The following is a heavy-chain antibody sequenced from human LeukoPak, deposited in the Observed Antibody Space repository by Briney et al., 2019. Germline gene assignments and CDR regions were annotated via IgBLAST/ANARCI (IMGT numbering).Heavy chain of an antibody. CDR1: GGSIVTNDYS. CDR3: ARGRGWNWFDP. D-gene: IGHD3-10*01. CDR2: IYHNVAT. J-gene: IGHJ5*02. V-gene: IGHV4-30-2*01. Sequence: SETLSLTCAVSGGSIVTNDYSWNWIRQPPGKGLEWIGYIYHNVATYYNPSLKSRVTMSLDGSKNQFSLRLNSVTAADTAVYYCARGRGWNWFDPWGQGTLVTVSS.